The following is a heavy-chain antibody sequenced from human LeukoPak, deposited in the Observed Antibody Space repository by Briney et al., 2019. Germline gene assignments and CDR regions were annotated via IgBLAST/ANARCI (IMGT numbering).Heavy chain of an antibody. J-gene: IGHJ4*02. V-gene: IGHV3-30*18. D-gene: IGHD5-12*01. Sequence: GGSLRLSCAASGFTFSSYGMHWVRQAPGKGLEWVAVISYDGSNKYYADSVKGRFTISRDNSKNTLYLQMNSLRAEDTAVYHCAKGSSIVATILGYWGQGTLVTVSS. CDR2: ISYDGSNK. CDR1: GFTFSSYG. CDR3: AKGSSIVATILGY.